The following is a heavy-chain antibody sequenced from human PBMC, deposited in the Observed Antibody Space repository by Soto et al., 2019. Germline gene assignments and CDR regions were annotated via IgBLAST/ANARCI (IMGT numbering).Heavy chain of an antibody. Sequence: PGGSLRLSCAASGFTFSSYSMNWVRQAPGKGLEWVSSISSSSSYIYYADSVKGRFTISRDNSKNTLYLQMNSLRAEDTAVYYCAKKGQALELPRIYYYYMDVWGKGTTVTVSS. J-gene: IGHJ6*03. V-gene: IGHV3-21*04. CDR1: GFTFSSYS. CDR2: ISSSSSYI. D-gene: IGHD1-7*01. CDR3: AKKGQALELPRIYYYYMDV.